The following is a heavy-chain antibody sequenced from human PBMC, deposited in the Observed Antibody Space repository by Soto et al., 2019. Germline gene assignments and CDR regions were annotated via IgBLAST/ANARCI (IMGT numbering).Heavy chain of an antibody. CDR2: ISGSGGST. V-gene: IGHV3-23*01. Sequence: GGSLRLSCAASGFTFSSYAMSWVRQAPGKGLEWVSAISGSGGSTYYADSVKGRFTISRDNSKNTLYLQMNSLRAEDTAVYYCAKGGSGYYGSGSYYDYYYYYYGMDVWGQGTTVTVSS. CDR1: GFTFSSYA. CDR3: AKGGSGYYGSGSYYDYYYYYYGMDV. J-gene: IGHJ6*02. D-gene: IGHD3-10*01.